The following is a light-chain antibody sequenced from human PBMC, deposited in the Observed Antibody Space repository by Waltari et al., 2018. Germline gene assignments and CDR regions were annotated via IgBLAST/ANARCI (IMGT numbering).Light chain of an antibody. J-gene: IGKJ1*01. V-gene: IGKV1-39*01. CDR2: SAS. CDR3: QQSYRTLT. Sequence: DIQMTQSPSSLSASVGDRVTITCRASQTISNYLHLYKQKPGKAPTLLIYSASTLQSGVPSRFSGSRYGTDFTLTISRLQPEDFATYYCQQSYRTLTFGQGTKVEVK. CDR1: QTISNY.